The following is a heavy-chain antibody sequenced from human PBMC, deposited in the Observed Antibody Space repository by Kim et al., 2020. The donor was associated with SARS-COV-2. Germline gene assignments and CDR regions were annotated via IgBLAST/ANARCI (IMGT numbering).Heavy chain of an antibody. V-gene: IGHV4-31*03. CDR3: AISRGVPTIIGNWFDP. J-gene: IGHJ5*02. D-gene: IGHD3-10*02. CDR1: GGSISSGGFH. CDR2: IYNSGST. Sequence: SETLSLTCTVSGGSISSGGFHWSWIRQHPGKGLEWIGYIYNSGSTHYNPSLKSRVAISADTSKNQFTLRLSSVTAADTAVYYCAISRGVPTIIGNWFDPWGQGTLVTVSS.